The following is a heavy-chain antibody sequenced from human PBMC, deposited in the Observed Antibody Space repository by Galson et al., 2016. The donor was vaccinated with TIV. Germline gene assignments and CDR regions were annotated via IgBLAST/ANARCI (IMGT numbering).Heavy chain of an antibody. J-gene: IGHJ4*02. CDR2: ISYDGSNK. D-gene: IGHD2-2*01. V-gene: IGHV3-30-3*01. CDR3: ARVFLSYQVDY. Sequence: LRLSCAASGFTFNSYDMHWVRQPPGKGLEWVAVISYDGSNKYYADSVKGRFTVSRDKSKNTLFLQLDSLRTEDTAVYYCARVFLSYQVDYWGQGTLVTVSS. CDR1: GFTFNSYD.